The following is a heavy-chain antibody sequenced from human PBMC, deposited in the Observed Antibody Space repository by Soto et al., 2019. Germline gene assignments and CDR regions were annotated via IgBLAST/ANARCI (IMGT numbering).Heavy chain of an antibody. V-gene: IGHV4-39*01. Sequence: PSETPSLTCTVSGGSISSSSYYWGWIRRPPGKGLEWIGSIYYSGSTYYNPSLKSRVTISVDTSKNQFSLKLSSVTAADTAVYYCARQGRVYYYYGMDVWGQGTKVT. CDR1: GGSISSSSYY. J-gene: IGHJ6*02. D-gene: IGHD3-10*01. CDR3: ARQGRVYYYYGMDV. CDR2: IYYSGST.